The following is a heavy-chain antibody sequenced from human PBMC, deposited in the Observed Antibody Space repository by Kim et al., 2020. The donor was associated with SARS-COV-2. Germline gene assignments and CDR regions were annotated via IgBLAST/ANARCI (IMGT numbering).Heavy chain of an antibody. D-gene: IGHD5-18*01. CDR1: GFTFSSYG. CDR2: IWYDGSNK. J-gene: IGHJ4*02. Sequence: GGSLRLSCAASGFTFSSYGMHWVRQAPGKGLEWVAVIWYDGSNKYYADSVKGRFTISRDNSKNTLYLQMNSLRAEDTAVYYCARGDSYGLWSFDYWGQGTLVTVSS. CDR3: ARGDSYGLWSFDY. V-gene: IGHV3-33*01.